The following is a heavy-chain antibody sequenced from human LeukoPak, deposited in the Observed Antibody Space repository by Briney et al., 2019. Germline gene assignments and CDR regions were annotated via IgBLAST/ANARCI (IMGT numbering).Heavy chain of an antibody. Sequence: PGGSLRLSCASSGFTFNNYAMTWVRQAPGKGLEGVSSITASGGSTYCADSVKGRFTISRDNSKNTLYLQMSSLRAEDTAVYYCARDYPTSGIVTIFDCWGQGTLVTVSS. V-gene: IGHV3-23*01. CDR3: ARDYPTSGIVTIFDC. CDR2: ITASGGST. J-gene: IGHJ4*02. CDR1: GFTFNNYA. D-gene: IGHD1-1*01.